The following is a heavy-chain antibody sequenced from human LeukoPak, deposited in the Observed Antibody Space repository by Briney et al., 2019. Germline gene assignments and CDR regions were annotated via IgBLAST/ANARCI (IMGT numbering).Heavy chain of an antibody. CDR1: GYTFTGYY. Sequence: ASVKVSCKASGYTFTGYYMHWVRQAPGQGLEWMGWINPNSGGTNYAQQFQGRVTMTRDTSISTAYMELSSLRSDDTAVYYCARDDSVRSTCSSIDYCGQGTLVTVPS. J-gene: IGHJ4*02. D-gene: IGHD6-13*01. CDR3: ARDDSVRSTCSSIDY. V-gene: IGHV1-2*02. CDR2: INPNSGGT.